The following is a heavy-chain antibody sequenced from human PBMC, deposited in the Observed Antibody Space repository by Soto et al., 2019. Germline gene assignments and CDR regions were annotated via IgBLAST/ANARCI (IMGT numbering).Heavy chain of an antibody. J-gene: IGHJ4*02. Sequence: HPGGSLRLSCAASGFTFSSYAMRWVRQAPGKGLEWVSAISGSGGSTYYADSVKGRFTISGDNSKNTLYLQMNSLRAEDTAVYYCARRGPGTYFDYWGQGTLVTVSS. D-gene: IGHD6-13*01. V-gene: IGHV3-23*01. CDR1: GFTFSSYA. CDR3: ARRGPGTYFDY. CDR2: ISGSGGST.